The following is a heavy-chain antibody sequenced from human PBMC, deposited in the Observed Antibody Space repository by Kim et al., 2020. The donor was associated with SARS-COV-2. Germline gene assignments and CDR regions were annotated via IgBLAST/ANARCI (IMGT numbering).Heavy chain of an antibody. Sequence: KRSSPSLKNRLTITKDNSKNQVVLTMTNMDPVDTATYYCARRLSAHRFDYWGQGTLVTVSS. CDR2: K. D-gene: IGHD2-15*01. CDR3: ARRLSAHRFDY. V-gene: IGHV2-5*01. J-gene: IGHJ4*02.